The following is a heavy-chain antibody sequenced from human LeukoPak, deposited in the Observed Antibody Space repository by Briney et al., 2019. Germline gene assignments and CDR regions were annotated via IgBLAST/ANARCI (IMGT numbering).Heavy chain of an antibody. CDR2: IYYSGST. J-gene: IGHJ4*02. Sequence: ASETLSLTCTVSGGSISSSSYYWGWNRQPPGKGLEWIGSIYYSGSTYYNPSLKSRVTISVDTSKNQFSLKLSSVTAADTAVYYCARQLGGGWYPDYWGPGTLVTVSS. CDR1: GGSISSSSYY. D-gene: IGHD6-19*01. CDR3: ARQLGGGWYPDY. V-gene: IGHV4-39*01.